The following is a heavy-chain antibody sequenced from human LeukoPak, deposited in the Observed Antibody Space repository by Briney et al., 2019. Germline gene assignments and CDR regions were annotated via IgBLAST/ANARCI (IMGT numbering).Heavy chain of an antibody. V-gene: IGHV3-21*01. CDR1: GFTFSSYS. J-gene: IGHJ4*02. Sequence: GGFLRLSCAASGFTFSSYSMNWVRQAPGKGLEWVSSISGHSAYIYYTDSVKGRFTISRDNAKNSLYLQMNSLRAEDTAVYYCARGTGTDLDYWGQGTLVTVSS. CDR3: ARGTGTDLDY. CDR2: ISGHSAYI. D-gene: IGHD1-1*01.